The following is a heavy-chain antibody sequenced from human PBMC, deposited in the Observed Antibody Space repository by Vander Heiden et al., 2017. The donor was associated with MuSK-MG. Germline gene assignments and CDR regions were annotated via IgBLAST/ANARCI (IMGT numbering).Heavy chain of an antibody. Sequence: EVQLVESGGGVVRPGGSLRLPCAASGFTLDDYGRSWVHQAPGKGLEWVSGINWNGGSTGYADSVKGRFTISRDNAKNSLYLQMNSLRAEDTALYHCARRYCSSTSCSLDYWGQGTLVTVSS. CDR2: INWNGGST. J-gene: IGHJ4*02. V-gene: IGHV3-20*01. D-gene: IGHD2-2*01. CDR3: ARRYCSSTSCSLDY. CDR1: GFTLDDYG.